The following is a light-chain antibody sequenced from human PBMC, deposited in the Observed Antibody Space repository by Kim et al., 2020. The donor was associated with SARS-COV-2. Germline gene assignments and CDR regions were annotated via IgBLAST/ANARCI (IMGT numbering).Light chain of an antibody. V-gene: IGLV3-19*01. CDR2: PKN. Sequence: SSELTQDPAVSVALGQTVRITCQGDSLRSYYASWDQQKPGQAPALVVYPKNNRPSGIPDRFSGSSSGNTASLTITGAQAEDEADYYCKSRDTSGDRLVFGGGTQLTVL. J-gene: IGLJ2*01. CDR3: KSRDTSGDRLV. CDR1: SLRSYY.